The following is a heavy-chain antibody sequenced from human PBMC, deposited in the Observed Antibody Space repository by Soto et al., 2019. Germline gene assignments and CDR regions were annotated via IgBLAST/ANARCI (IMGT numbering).Heavy chain of an antibody. CDR1: GFTFSSYG. CDR3: AKVLAYDSSGPSAYYFDY. J-gene: IGHJ4*02. CDR2: ISYDGSNK. D-gene: IGHD3-22*01. V-gene: IGHV3-30*18. Sequence: PGGSLRLSCAASGFTFSSYGMHWVRQAPGKGLEWVAVISYDGSNKYYADSVKGRFTISRDNSKNTLYLQMNSLRAEDTAVYYCAKVLAYDSSGPSAYYFDYWGQGTLVTVSS.